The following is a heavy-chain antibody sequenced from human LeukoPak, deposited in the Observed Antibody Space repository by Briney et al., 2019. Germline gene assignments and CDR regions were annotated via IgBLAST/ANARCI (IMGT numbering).Heavy chain of an antibody. J-gene: IGHJ4*02. D-gene: IGHD5-24*01. CDR3: AKNRGPKRWLGGY. CDR1: GFTFSSYG. Sequence: GGSLRLSCAASGFTFSSYGMHWVRQAPGKGLGWVAFIRYDGSNKYYADSVKGRFTISRDNSKNTLYLQMNSLRAEDTAVYYCAKNRGPKRWLGGYWGQGTLVTVSS. V-gene: IGHV3-30*02. CDR2: IRYDGSNK.